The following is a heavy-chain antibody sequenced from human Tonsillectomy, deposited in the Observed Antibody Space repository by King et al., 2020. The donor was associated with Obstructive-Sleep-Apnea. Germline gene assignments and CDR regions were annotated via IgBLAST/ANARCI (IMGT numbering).Heavy chain of an antibody. CDR1: GFSFSSYG. D-gene: IGHD1-26*01. J-gene: IGHJ1*01. CDR3: AKDYRKYFQH. CDR2: ITYAGSNK. Sequence: VQLVESGGGVVQPGRSLRLSCAASGFSFSSYGMNWVRQAPGKWLEWVAGITYAGSNKYYADSVKCSFNISRDNSKKTQYLQMNSLRAEDTAVYYCAKDYRKYFQHWGQGTLVTVSS. V-gene: IGHV3-30*18.